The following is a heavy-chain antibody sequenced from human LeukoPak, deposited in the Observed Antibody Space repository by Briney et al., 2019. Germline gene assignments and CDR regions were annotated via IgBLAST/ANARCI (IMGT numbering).Heavy chain of an antibody. D-gene: IGHD3-9*01. CDR2: IYTSGST. Sequence: PSQTLSLTCTVSGGSISSGSYYWRWLRQPAGTGLEWIGRIYTSGSTNYNPSLKSRVTISVDTSKNQFSLKLSSVTAADTAVYYCARVDILTGYYYMDVWGKGTTVTVSS. CDR3: ARVDILTGYYYMDV. V-gene: IGHV4-61*02. J-gene: IGHJ6*03. CDR1: GGSISSGSYY.